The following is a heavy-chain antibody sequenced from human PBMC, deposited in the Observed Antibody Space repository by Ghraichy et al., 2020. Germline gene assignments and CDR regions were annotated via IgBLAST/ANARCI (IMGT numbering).Heavy chain of an antibody. CDR2: ISAHSGDS. D-gene: IGHD3-3*01. CDR3: AREALGVRFWGSEY. CDR1: GYTFTSYG. Sequence: ASVKVSCKASGYTFTSYGISWVRQAPGQGLEWMGWISAHSGDSNYVQKLQGRVTMTIDTSTSTAYMELRSLQSDDTAVYYCAREALGVRFWGSEYWGQGTLVTVSS. V-gene: IGHV1-18*01. J-gene: IGHJ4*02.